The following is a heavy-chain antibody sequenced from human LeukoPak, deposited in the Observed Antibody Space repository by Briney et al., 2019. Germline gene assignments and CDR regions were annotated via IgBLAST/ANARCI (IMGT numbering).Heavy chain of an antibody. V-gene: IGHV1-2*02. D-gene: IGHD3-3*01. J-gene: IGHJ3*01. Sequence: WMGWIDPHSGGTHSARKFQGRVSMTWDTSIRTAYMELSRLTSDDTAVYYCARHNDFYVFDVWGQGTVATVSP. CDR3: ARHNDFYVFDV. CDR2: IDPHSGGT.